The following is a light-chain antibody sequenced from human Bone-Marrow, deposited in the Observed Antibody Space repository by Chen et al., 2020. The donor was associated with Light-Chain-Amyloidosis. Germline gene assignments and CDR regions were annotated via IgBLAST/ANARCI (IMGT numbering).Light chain of an antibody. CDR2: DTS. J-gene: IGKJ4*01. V-gene: IGKV3-11*01. CDR3: QQRQAWPIT. CDR1: QSVSNY. Sequence: EIVLTQSPATLSFSPGERATLSCRASQSVSNYLAWYQQRPGQAPRLLIYDTSNRAPGIPARFSGRGSGTDFTLTISSLQPEDFAIYYCQQRQAWPITFGGGTNVEIK.